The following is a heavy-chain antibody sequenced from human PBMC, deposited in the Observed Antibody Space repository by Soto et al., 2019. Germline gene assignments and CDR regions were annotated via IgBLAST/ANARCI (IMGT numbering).Heavy chain of an antibody. CDR1: GYTFNLYG. V-gene: IGHV1-18*01. Sequence: QVQLVQSGGEVKKPGASVKVSCKASGYTFNLYGITWVRQAPGEGPEWLGWISAQNGNATYAQRFKGRVTMTIETSTTTSYMELGSLTSDDTAIYYCARITSTSRALGYWGQVTLVTVSS. D-gene: IGHD3-3*01. CDR3: ARITSTSRALGY. J-gene: IGHJ4*02. CDR2: ISAQNGNA.